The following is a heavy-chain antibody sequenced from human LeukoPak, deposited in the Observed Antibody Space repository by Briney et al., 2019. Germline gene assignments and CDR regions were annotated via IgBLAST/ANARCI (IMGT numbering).Heavy chain of an antibody. J-gene: IGHJ4*02. CDR2: VSAYNGNT. CDR1: GYTFSSYG. Sequence: EASVKVSCKASGYTFSSYGISWVRQAPGQGVEGVGWVSAYNGNTNYAQKLQGRVTMTTDTSTSTAYMELRSLRSDDTAVYYCARDMGQDYYGSGSYYAYADWGQGTLVTVSS. D-gene: IGHD3-10*01. CDR3: ARDMGQDYYGSGSYYAYAD. V-gene: IGHV1-18*04.